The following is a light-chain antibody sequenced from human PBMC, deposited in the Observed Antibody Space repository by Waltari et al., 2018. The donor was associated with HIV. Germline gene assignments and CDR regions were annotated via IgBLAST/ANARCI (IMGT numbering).Light chain of an antibody. Sequence: DIQMTQSPVFLSSYIGDSVTITCQASQDIRHHLNWYHQSPGKVPKLLIYDTSYLETGVSSRFSGRGSGTDFSLTISNLQPEDIGIFYCQQSHFLGTFGQGTKVEI. CDR3: QQSHFLGT. J-gene: IGKJ1*01. CDR2: DTS. CDR1: QDIRHH. V-gene: IGKV1-33*01.